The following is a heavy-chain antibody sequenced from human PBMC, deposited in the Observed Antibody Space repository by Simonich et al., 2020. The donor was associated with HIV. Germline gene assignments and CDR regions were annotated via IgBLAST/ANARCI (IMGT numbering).Heavy chain of an antibody. J-gene: IGHJ4*02. CDR3: ARRHPTTVTTPYFDY. Sequence: QVQLQQWGAGLLKPSETLSLTCAVYGGSFSGYYWSWIRQPPGKGLEGIWEINHSGSTNYNPSLKSRVTISVDTSKNQFSLKLSSVTAADTAVYYCARRHPTTVTTPYFDYWGQGTLVTVSS. CDR2: INHSGST. CDR1: GGSFSGYY. D-gene: IGHD4-17*01. V-gene: IGHV4-34*01.